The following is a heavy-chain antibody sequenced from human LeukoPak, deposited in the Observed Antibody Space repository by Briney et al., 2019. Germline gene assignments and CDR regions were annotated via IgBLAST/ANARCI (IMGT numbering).Heavy chain of an antibody. D-gene: IGHD5-12*01. CDR3: ARAPVATPSEFDY. CDR2: IYHSGSP. Sequence: PSETLSLTCAVSGGSISSNNWWGWVRQPPGKGLEWIGEIYHSGSPNYNPSLKSRVTISVDKSRNHFSLNLSSVTAADTAVYYCARAPVATPSEFDYWGQGTLVTVSS. V-gene: IGHV4-4*02. CDR1: GGSISSNNW. J-gene: IGHJ4*02.